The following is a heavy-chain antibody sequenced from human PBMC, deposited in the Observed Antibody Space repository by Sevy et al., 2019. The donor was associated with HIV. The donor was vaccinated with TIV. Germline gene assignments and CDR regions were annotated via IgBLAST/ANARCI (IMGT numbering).Heavy chain of an antibody. CDR1: GITFSTSV. J-gene: IGHJ3*01. D-gene: IGHD2-2*01. CDR2: ISGDTYYT. CDR3: TGVSLLGYCSTTSCYYAFDF. Sequence: GGSLRLSCNASGITFSTSVMNWVRQSPDRGLEWVSSISGDTYYTHYADSMRGRFIVSRDNAKNSLFLEMNSLTVEDTAVYYCTGVSLLGYCSTTSCYYAFDFWGPGTVVTVSS. V-gene: IGHV3-21*01.